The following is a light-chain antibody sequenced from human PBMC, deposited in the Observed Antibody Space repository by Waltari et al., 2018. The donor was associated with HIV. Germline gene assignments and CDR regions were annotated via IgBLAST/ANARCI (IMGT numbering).Light chain of an antibody. Sequence: QSVLTQPPSASGAPGQGVPIPCSGIGSNFGINFVSWYQQLPGTAPKLVIYRNDQRPSGVPDRFSGSKSGTSASLAISGLRSEDEADYYCAAWDDSLSGVVFGGGTNLTVL. V-gene: IGLV1-47*01. CDR1: GSNFGINF. J-gene: IGLJ3*02. CDR2: RND. CDR3: AAWDDSLSGVV.